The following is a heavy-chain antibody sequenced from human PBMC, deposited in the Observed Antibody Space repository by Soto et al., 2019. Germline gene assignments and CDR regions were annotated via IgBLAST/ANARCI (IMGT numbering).Heavy chain of an antibody. CDR1: GGSISTSSFL. V-gene: IGHV4-39*07. Sequence: SETLSLTCTVSGGSISTSSFLWTWVRQPPGKGPEWMGSINYSGTTYYTSSLRSRVTMSVDKSKNQFSLKMTSVTAADTAVYYCASKFGELLADAFDIWGQGTVVTVSS. J-gene: IGHJ3*02. CDR2: INYSGTT. CDR3: ASKFGELLADAFDI. D-gene: IGHD3-10*01.